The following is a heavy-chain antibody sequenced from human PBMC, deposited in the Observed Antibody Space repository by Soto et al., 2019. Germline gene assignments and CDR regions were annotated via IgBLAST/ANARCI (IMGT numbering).Heavy chain of an antibody. CDR3: AKDLVVGHRARDYYYYGMDV. Sequence: PGGSLRLSCAASGFTFSSYGMHWVRQAPGKGLEWVAVISYDGSNKYYADSVKGRFTISRDNSKNTLYLQMNSLRAEDTAVYYCAKDLVVGHRARDYYYYGMDVWGQGTTVTVSS. J-gene: IGHJ6*02. D-gene: IGHD2-15*01. CDR2: ISYDGSNK. CDR1: GFTFSSYG. V-gene: IGHV3-30*18.